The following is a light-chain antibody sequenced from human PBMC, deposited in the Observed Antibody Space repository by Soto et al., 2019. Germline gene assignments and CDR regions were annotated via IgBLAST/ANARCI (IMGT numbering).Light chain of an antibody. CDR1: QSLLQSNGHNY. Sequence: DIVMIQSPLSLPVNLGEPASISCRSSQSLLQSNGHNYLDWYLQKPGQSPQLLMYLGSNRASGVPDRFSGSGSGTDFTLTISRVEAEDVGVYYCMQALATGTFGQGTKVDIK. CDR3: MQALATGT. CDR2: LGS. J-gene: IGKJ1*01. V-gene: IGKV2-28*01.